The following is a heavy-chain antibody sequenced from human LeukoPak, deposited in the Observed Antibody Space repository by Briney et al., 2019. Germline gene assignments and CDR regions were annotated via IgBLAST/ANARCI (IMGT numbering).Heavy chain of an antibody. J-gene: IGHJ4*02. CDR3: ARGDPYCSGGSCYSEGPDY. Sequence: SAKVSCKASGGTFSSYAISWVRQAPGQGLEWMGGIIPIFGTANYAQKFQGRVTITTDESTSTAYMELSSLRSEDTAVYYCARGDPYCSGGSCYSEGPDYWGQGTLVTVSS. CDR1: GGTFSSYA. D-gene: IGHD2-15*01. CDR2: IIPIFGTA. V-gene: IGHV1-69*05.